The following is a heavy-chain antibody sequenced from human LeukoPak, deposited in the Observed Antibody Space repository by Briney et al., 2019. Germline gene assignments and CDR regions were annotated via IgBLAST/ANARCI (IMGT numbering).Heavy chain of an antibody. CDR2: NNPRNGDT. CDR3: AVWRGNVDFWSGPFDD. CDR1: WTNSTRHN. V-gene: IGHV1-2*02. Sequence: ASSAAVWTNSTRHNHCRGRPPPRPPVWGGGWNNPRNGDTKFEQKFQGRVSMTRDTSIKTTYMELSGLKSDDTAIYYCAVWRGNVDFWSGPFDDWGQGTLVTVSS. D-gene: IGHD3-3*01. J-gene: IGHJ4*02.